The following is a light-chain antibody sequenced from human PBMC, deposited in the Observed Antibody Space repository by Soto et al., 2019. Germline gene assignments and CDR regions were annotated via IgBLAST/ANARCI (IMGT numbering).Light chain of an antibody. J-gene: IGKJ5*01. CDR3: QQRNVWPPIT. Sequence: VLTQSPATLSLSPGEGATLPCRASRSIHTSLAWYQQKSGKPTRLVIYDSTLRANGVPDRFGGSRSGTEFTLTINSLEPEDFAVYYCQQRNVWPPITFGQGTRLEIK. V-gene: IGKV3-11*01. CDR2: DST. CDR1: RSIHTS.